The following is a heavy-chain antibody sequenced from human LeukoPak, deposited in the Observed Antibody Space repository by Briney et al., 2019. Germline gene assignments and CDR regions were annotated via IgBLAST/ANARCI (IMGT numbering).Heavy chain of an antibody. D-gene: IGHD6-13*01. V-gene: IGHV1-18*01. CDR2: FHAYDGNT. CDR1: GYTFTSYG. Sequence: ASVKLSCTAAGYTFTSYGISWVRQAPGQGLGWMGWFHAYDGNTNYAQKVKGRVTMTTDTSTSTAYMELRSLRSDDTAVYYCAKETPPYSSSWIPLDYWGQGTLVTVSS. CDR3: AKETPPYSSSWIPLDY. J-gene: IGHJ4*02.